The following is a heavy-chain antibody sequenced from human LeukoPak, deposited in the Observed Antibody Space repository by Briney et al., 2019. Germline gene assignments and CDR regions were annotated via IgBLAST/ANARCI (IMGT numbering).Heavy chain of an antibody. CDR2: ISGSGGSI. Sequence: PGGSLRLSCAASGFTFNSYAMSWVRQAPGKGLEWVSAISGSGGSIYYADSVKGRFTISRDNSKNTLYLQMNSLRAEDTAVYYCAKGSLSLATAPFNFWGQGTPVTVSS. V-gene: IGHV3-23*01. D-gene: IGHD1-1*01. CDR1: GFTFNSYA. CDR3: AKGSLSLATAPFNF. J-gene: IGHJ4*02.